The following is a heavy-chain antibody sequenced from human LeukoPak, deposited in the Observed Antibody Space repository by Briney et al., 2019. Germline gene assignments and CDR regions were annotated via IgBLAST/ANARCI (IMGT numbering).Heavy chain of an antibody. Sequence: GESLKISCKGSGYSFTSYWIGWVRQMPGKGLEWMGIIYPGDSDTRYSPSFQSQVTISADKSISTAYLQWSSLKASDTAMYYCARPPSGYSSGWYYMDVWGKGTTVTVSS. V-gene: IGHV5-51*01. CDR2: IYPGDSDT. CDR3: ARPPSGYSSGWYYMDV. D-gene: IGHD6-19*01. J-gene: IGHJ6*03. CDR1: GYSFTSYW.